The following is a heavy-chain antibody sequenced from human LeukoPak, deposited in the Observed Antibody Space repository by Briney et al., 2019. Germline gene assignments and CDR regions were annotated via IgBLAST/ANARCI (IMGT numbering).Heavy chain of an antibody. V-gene: IGHV4-31*01. J-gene: IGHJ3*02. D-gene: IGHD2-15*01. CDR1: GGPISSGGYC. Sequence: SETLSLTCSVSGGPISSGGYCWSWIRQHPGKGLEWIGYIYYSGSTYYNPSLKSQLSISVDTSKNQFSLKLTSVTAADTAVYYCAGDYCGRHAFDIWGQGTMVTVSS. CDR3: AGDYCGRHAFDI. CDR2: IYYSGST.